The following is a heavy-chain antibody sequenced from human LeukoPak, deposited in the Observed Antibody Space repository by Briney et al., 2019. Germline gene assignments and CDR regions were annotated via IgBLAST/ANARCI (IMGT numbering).Heavy chain of an antibody. CDR1: GFTVSSNY. V-gene: IGHV3-23*01. D-gene: IGHD3-3*01. Sequence: PGGSLRLSCAASGFTVSSNYMSWVRQAPGKGLEWVSAISGSGGSTYYADSVKGRFTISRDNSKNTLYLQMNSLRAEDTAVYYCAKHGGQNDMFGVVILGLDAFDIWGQGTMVTVSS. CDR2: ISGSGGST. CDR3: AKHGGQNDMFGVVILGLDAFDI. J-gene: IGHJ3*02.